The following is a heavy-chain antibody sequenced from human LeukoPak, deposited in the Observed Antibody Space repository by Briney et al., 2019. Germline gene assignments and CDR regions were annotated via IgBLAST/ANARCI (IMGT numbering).Heavy chain of an antibody. D-gene: IGHD4-11*01. CDR1: GFTFDDYA. V-gene: IGHV3-9*01. CDR3: ARVGGVYSIVYYYMDV. J-gene: IGHJ6*03. CDR2: ISWNSGSI. Sequence: PGRSLRLSCAASGFTFDDYAMHWVRQAPGKGLEWVSGISWNSGSIGYADSVKGRFTISRDNAKNSLYLQMNSLRAGDTAVYYCARVGGVYSIVYYYMDVWGKGTTVTVSS.